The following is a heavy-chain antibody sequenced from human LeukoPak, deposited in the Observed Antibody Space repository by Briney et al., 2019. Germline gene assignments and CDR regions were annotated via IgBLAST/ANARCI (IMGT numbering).Heavy chain of an antibody. CDR2: IYHSGST. Sequence: SDTLSLTCAVPGGSISSSNWWSWVRQPPGKGLEWIGEIYHSGSTNYNPSLKSRVTISVDKSKNQFSLKLSSVTAADTAVYYCARVIRELDPFDYWGQGTLVTVSS. D-gene: IGHD1-26*01. V-gene: IGHV4-4*02. J-gene: IGHJ4*02. CDR1: GGSISSSNW. CDR3: ARVIRELDPFDY.